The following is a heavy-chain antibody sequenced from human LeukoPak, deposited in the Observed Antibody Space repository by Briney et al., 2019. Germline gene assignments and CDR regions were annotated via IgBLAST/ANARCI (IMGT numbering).Heavy chain of an antibody. Sequence: ASVKVSCKASGYTFTSYGISWVLQAPGQGLEWMGWISAYNGNTNYAQKLQGRVTMTTDTSTSTAYMELRSLRSDDTAVYYCASWYYYDSSGSYYFDYWGQGTLVTVSS. CDR2: ISAYNGNT. V-gene: IGHV1-18*01. CDR1: GYTFTSYG. D-gene: IGHD3-22*01. J-gene: IGHJ4*02. CDR3: ASWYYYDSSGSYYFDY.